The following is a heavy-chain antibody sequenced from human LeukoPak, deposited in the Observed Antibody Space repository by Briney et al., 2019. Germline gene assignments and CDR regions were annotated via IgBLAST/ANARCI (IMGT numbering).Heavy chain of an antibody. D-gene: IGHD6-13*01. Sequence: PETLSLTCTVSGGSISSSSYYWGWIRQPPGKGLEWIGSIYYSGSTYYNPSLKSRVTISVDTSKNQFSLKLSSVTAADTAVYYCATAAGPPPGPYYFDYWGQGTLVTVSS. CDR2: IYYSGST. CDR3: ATAAGPPPGPYYFDY. J-gene: IGHJ4*02. V-gene: IGHV4-39*01. CDR1: GGSISSSSYY.